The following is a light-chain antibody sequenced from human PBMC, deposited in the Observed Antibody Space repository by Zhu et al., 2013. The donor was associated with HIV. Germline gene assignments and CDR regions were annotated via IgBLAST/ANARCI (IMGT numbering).Light chain of an antibody. V-gene: IGKV1-5*03. Sequence: DIQMTQSPSSLSASVGDRVTISCRASQPIVNWLAWYQQKPGSAPRLLIYQTSTLQTWVPSRFSGSGSATEFTLTITSLQPEDFATYYCQQYKSYPNTFGQGTKAGDQ. J-gene: IGKJ2*01. CDR2: QTS. CDR1: QPIVNW. CDR3: QQYKSYPNT.